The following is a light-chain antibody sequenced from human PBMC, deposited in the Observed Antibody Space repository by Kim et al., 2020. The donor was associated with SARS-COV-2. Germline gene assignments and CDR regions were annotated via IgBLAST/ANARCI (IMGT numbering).Light chain of an antibody. J-gene: IGKJ4*01. Sequence: GTPKEKVTITCRASQSIGSSLHGYQKKPDQSPKLLIKYASQSVSGVPSRFSGSGSGTDFALTINSLEAEDTATYYCHQSSTLPLTFGGGTKVDIK. CDR1: QSIGSS. CDR2: YAS. CDR3: HQSSTLPLT. V-gene: IGKV6-21*01.